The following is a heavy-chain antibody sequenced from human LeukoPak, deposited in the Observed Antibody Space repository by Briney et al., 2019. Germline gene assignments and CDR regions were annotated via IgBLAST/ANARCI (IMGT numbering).Heavy chain of an antibody. Sequence: GRSLRLSCAASGFTFSSYGMHWVRQAPGKRLEWVAVISYDGSNKYYADSVKGRFTISRDNSKNTLYLQMNSLRAEDTAVYYCAKDQQGFDYWGQGTLVTVSS. CDR1: GFTFSSYG. CDR3: AKDQQGFDY. J-gene: IGHJ4*02. V-gene: IGHV3-30*18. CDR2: ISYDGSNK. D-gene: IGHD6-13*01.